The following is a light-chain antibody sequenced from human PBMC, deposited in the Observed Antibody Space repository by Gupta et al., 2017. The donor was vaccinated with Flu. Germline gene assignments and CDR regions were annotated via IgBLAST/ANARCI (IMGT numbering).Light chain of an antibody. J-gene: IGKJ5*01. CDR2: DAS. Sequence: PSSLSASVGDRVTITCQASQDISNYLNWYQQKPGKAPKLLIYDASNLETGVPSRFSGSGSGTDFTFTISSLQPEDIATYYCQQYDNPPITFGQGTRLEIK. CDR1: QDISNY. CDR3: QQYDNPPIT. V-gene: IGKV1-33*01.